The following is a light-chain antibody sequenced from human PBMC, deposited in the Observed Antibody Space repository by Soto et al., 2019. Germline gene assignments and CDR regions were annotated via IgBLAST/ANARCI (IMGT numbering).Light chain of an antibody. Sequence: DIQMTQSPSSLSASVGDRVTITCRASQGISNYLAWNQQKPGKIPKLLIFAASTLQSGVPSRFTGSGSGTDFTLTISSLQPEDVATYYCQKYTSVPSFDGGKKVEIK. CDR3: QKYTSVPS. CDR2: AAS. V-gene: IGKV1-27*01. J-gene: IGKJ4*01. CDR1: QGISNY.